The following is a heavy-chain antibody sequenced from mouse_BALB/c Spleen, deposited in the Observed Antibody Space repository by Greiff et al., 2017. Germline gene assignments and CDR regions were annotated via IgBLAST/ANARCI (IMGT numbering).Heavy chain of an antibody. CDR1: GYTFTDYA. Sequence: VQLQQSGPELVRPGVSVKISCKGSGYTFTDYAMHWVKQSHAKSLEWIGVISTYYGNTNYNQKFKGKATMTVDKSSSTAYMELARLTSEDSAIYYCAREVFDSPREYMDYWGQGTSVTVSS. CDR3: AREVFDSPREYMDY. D-gene: IGHD2-12*01. J-gene: IGHJ4*01. CDR2: ISTYYGNT. V-gene: IGHV1-67*01.